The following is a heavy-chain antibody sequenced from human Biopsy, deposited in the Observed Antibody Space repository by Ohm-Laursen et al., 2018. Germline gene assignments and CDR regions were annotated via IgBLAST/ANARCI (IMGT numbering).Heavy chain of an antibody. V-gene: IGHV4-59*08. D-gene: IGHD4-23*01. J-gene: IGHJ1*01. CDR1: GGSITSYY. Sequence: GTLSLTCTVSGGSITSYYWTWIRQPPGKGLEWIGHISHTGYTSYKSSLKNRVTISLDTFRKHFSLRLTSLAAADTAVDYCARRSNEYGGRYFRHWGQGTLVTVSS. CDR3: ARRSNEYGGRYFRH. CDR2: ISHTGYT.